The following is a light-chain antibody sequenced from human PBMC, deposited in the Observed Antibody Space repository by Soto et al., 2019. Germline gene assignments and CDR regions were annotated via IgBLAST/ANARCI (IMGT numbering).Light chain of an antibody. CDR3: ATWDDILNGPI. CDR1: SSNIKTNG. Sequence: QSVLTQPPSASGTPGQRVTISCSGGSSNIKTNGVSWYQQVPGAAPKLLIYSNNQRPSGAPDRFTGSKSGTSASLAIAGLQSEDEATYHCATWDDILNGPIFGGGTKLTVL. V-gene: IGLV1-44*01. CDR2: SNN. J-gene: IGLJ2*01.